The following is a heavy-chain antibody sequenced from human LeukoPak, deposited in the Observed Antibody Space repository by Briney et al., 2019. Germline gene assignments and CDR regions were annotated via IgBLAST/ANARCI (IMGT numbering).Heavy chain of an antibody. V-gene: IGHV3-23*01. J-gene: IGHJ5*02. CDR3: AKKIGTGPGHNWFDP. Sequence: GGSLRLSCAASGFNFGSYYMTWVRQAPGKGLESVSVISDSGDNTYYAASVKGRFTVSTGNSRDTLYLQMNSLSAEDTALYYCAKKIGTGPGHNWFDPWGQGTLVTVSS. CDR1: GFNFGSYY. D-gene: IGHD2-8*02. CDR2: ISDSGDNT.